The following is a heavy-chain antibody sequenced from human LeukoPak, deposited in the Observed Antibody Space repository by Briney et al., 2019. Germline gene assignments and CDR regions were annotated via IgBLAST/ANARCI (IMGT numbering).Heavy chain of an antibody. CDR3: ARYSGGFDY. CDR1: GGSFSGYY. CDR2: INHSGGT. J-gene: IGHJ4*02. V-gene: IGHV4-34*01. D-gene: IGHD1-26*01. Sequence: SETLSLTCTVYGGSFSGYYWSWIRQPPGKGLEWIGEINHSGGTNYNPSLKSRVTISVDTSKNQFSLKLSSVTAADTAVYYCARYSGGFDYWGQGTLVTVSS.